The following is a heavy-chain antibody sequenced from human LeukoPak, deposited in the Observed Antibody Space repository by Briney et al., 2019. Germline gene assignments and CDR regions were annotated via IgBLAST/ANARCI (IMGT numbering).Heavy chain of an antibody. D-gene: IGHD3-9*01. J-gene: IGHJ4*02. CDR3: ASARAGYLDWLLNY. Sequence: ASVKVSCKASGYTFTSYGISWVRQAPGQGLEWMGWISAYNGNTNYAQKLQGRVTMTTDTSTSTAYMELRSLRSDDTAVYYCASARAGYLDWLLNYWGQGTLVTVSS. V-gene: IGHV1-18*01. CDR2: ISAYNGNT. CDR1: GYTFTSYG.